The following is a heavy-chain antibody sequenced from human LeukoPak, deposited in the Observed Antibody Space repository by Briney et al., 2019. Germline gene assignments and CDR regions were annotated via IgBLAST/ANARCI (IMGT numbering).Heavy chain of an antibody. CDR3: ARVADHFHWYLDL. V-gene: IGHV3-53*01. D-gene: IGHD3-3*02. CDR2: LYSGSST. Sequence: GGSLRLSCAASGFTVSTNYMYWVRQAPGKGLEWVSILYSGSSTYYADSAEGRFIVSRDSSKNTLSLQMNDLRAEDTAVYYCARVADHFHWYLDLWGRGTLVTVSS. CDR1: GFTVSTNY. J-gene: IGHJ2*01.